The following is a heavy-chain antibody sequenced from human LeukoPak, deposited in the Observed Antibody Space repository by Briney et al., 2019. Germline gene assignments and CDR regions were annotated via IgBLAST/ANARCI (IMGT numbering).Heavy chain of an antibody. D-gene: IGHD1-26*01. CDR3: ARDVMGATAWDY. J-gene: IGHJ4*02. CDR2: IYYSGST. Sequence: PSETLSLTCAVSGGSIRSYYWSWIRQPPGKGLEWIGYIYYSGSTNYNPSLKSRVTISVDTSTNQFSLKLSSVTAADTAVYYCARDVMGATAWDYWGQGTLVTVSS. CDR1: GGSIRSYY. V-gene: IGHV4-59*01.